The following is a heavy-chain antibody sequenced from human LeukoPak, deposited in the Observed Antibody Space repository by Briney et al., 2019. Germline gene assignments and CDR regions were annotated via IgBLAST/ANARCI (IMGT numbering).Heavy chain of an antibody. CDR3: ARDPREYSYGYLVDY. J-gene: IGHJ4*02. V-gene: IGHV3-21*01. CDR2: INSSSSYI. CDR1: GFTFSNDS. D-gene: IGHD5-18*01. Sequence: RGSLRHACATYGFTFSNDSSNSVRQAPRKGLGWVSSINSSSSYIYYADSVKGRFTIYRDNAKNSLYLQMNSLRAEDTAVYYCARDPREYSYGYLVDYWGQGTLVTVFS.